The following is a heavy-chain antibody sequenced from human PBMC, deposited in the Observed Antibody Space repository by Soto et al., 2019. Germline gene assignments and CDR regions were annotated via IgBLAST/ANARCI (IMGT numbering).Heavy chain of an antibody. CDR3: ARGPGESWYKGGLQPYYYYYYMDV. V-gene: IGHV3-20*01. Sequence: GGSLRLSCAASGFTFDDYGMSWVRQAPGKGLEWVSGINWNGGSTGYADSVKGRFTISRDNAKNSLYLQMNSLRAEDTALYHCARGPGESWYKGGLQPYYYYYYMDVWGKGTTVTVSS. J-gene: IGHJ6*03. CDR2: INWNGGST. D-gene: IGHD6-13*01. CDR1: GFTFDDYG.